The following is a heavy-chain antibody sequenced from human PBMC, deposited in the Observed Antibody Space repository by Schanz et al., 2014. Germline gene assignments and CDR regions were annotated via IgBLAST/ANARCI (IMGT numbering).Heavy chain of an antibody. J-gene: IGHJ4*02. V-gene: IGHV3-7*04. CDR1: GFTFSSYA. CDR2: IKQDGSEK. Sequence: EVQLLESGGGLVQPGGSLRLSCAASGFTFSSYAMHWVRQAPGKGLEWVANIKQDGSEKYYVDAVKGRFTISRDNAKNSMYRHMKSLRGEDTAVYYCARDNYYGSGSCAYWGQGTLVTVSS. CDR3: ARDNYYGSGSCAY. D-gene: IGHD3-10*01.